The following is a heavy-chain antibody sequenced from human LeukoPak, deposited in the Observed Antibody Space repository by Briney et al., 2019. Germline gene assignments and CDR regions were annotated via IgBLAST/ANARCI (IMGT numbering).Heavy chain of an antibody. D-gene: IGHD6-13*01. Sequence: GGSLRLSCAASGLTFSSHWMSWVRQAPGKGLEWVAVIWYDGSNKYYADSVKGRFTISRDNSKNTLYLQMNSLRAEDTAVYYCARDPEYSSSPDDYWGQGTLVTVSS. J-gene: IGHJ4*02. CDR3: ARDPEYSSSPDDY. CDR1: GLTFSSHW. V-gene: IGHV3-33*08. CDR2: IWYDGSNK.